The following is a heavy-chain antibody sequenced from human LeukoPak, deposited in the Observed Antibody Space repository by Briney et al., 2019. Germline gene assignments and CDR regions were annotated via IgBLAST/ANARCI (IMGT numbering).Heavy chain of an antibody. CDR1: GFPFRSYD. Sequence: GGSLRLSCAASGFPFRSYDMHWVRQPTGKGLEWVSAIGTGGDTYYPDSVKGRFTISRDNSKNTLYLQMNSLRAEDTAIYYCAKDGDIVVVVAATAYPFDYWGQGTLVTVSS. D-gene: IGHD2-15*01. CDR2: IGTGGDT. CDR3: AKDGDIVVVVAATAYPFDY. J-gene: IGHJ4*02. V-gene: IGHV3-13*01.